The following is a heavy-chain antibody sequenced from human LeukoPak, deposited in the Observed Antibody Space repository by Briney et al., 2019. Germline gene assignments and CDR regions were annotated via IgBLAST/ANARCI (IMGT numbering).Heavy chain of an antibody. Sequence: GGSLRLSCAASGFTFSSYEMNWVRQAPGKGLEWVSSISNSGTFVYYADSLKGRFTISRDNAKNSLYLQINSLRAEDTALYYCARDLALPAGTASFDVWGQGTLVTVSS. CDR3: ARDLALPAGTASFDV. V-gene: IGHV3-21*01. CDR2: ISNSGTFV. J-gene: IGHJ4*02. D-gene: IGHD6-19*01. CDR1: GFTFSSYE.